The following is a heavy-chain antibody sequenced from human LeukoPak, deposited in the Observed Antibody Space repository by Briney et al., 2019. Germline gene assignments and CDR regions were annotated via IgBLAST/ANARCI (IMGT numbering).Heavy chain of an antibody. J-gene: IGHJ4*02. CDR3: ARGRREYCTSTSCYYYFDY. Sequence: SETLSLTCTVSGGPLSSSSYLWGWIRQPPGKGLDWIGSIYYSGNTYYNPSLKSRVTMSVDTSKNQFSLKLRSVTAADTTVYYCARGRREYCTSTSCYYYFDYWGQGTLVTVSS. V-gene: IGHV4-39*01. CDR1: GGPLSSSSYL. D-gene: IGHD2-2*01. CDR2: IYYSGNT.